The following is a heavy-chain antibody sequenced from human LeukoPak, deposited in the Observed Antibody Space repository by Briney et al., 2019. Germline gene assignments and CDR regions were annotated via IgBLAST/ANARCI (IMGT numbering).Heavy chain of an antibody. CDR1: GFTFSSYG. CDR2: ISSSGSTI. Sequence: PGGSLRLSCAASGFTFSSYGMSWVRPAPGEWREWVSYISSSGSTIYYADSVKGRFTISRDNAKNSLYLQMNSLRAEDTAVYYCAELGITMIGGVWGKGTTVTISS. J-gene: IGHJ6*04. D-gene: IGHD3-10*02. CDR3: AELGITMIGGV. V-gene: IGHV3-48*04.